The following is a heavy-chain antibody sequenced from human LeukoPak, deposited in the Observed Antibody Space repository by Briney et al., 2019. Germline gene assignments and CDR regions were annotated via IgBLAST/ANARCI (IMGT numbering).Heavy chain of an antibody. Sequence: GGSLRLSCTASGFTFSASDMNWVRQTPGKGLEWVSSISSSSSYIYYADSVKGRFSISRDNAKKSLYLQMNSLRAEDTAVYYCARDPIYAPPPLAAFDIWGQGTLVTVSS. CDR1: GFTFSASD. CDR3: ARDPIYAPPPLAAFDI. J-gene: IGHJ3*02. CDR2: ISSSSSYI. D-gene: IGHD3-16*01. V-gene: IGHV3-21*01.